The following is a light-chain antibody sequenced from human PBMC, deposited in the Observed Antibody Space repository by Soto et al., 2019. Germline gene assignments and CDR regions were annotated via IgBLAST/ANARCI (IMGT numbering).Light chain of an antibody. Sequence: QSVLTQPPSASGTPGQRFTISCSGSTSNIGRNSVYWYQQLPGTAPKLVMYGDVQRPSGVPDRFSGSKSGTSASLAISGLRSEDEANYYCASYSSADSWVFGGGTKLTVL. J-gene: IGLJ3*02. CDR3: ASYSSADSWV. V-gene: IGLV1-47*02. CDR2: GDV. CDR1: TSNIGRNS.